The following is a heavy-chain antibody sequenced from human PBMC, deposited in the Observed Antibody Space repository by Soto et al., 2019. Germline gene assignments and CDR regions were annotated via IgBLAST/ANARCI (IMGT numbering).Heavy chain of an antibody. CDR3: GLQLWSEGSGMDF. D-gene: IGHD5-18*01. CDR2: IYYSGST. Sequence: LEPQCVRCTVSGGTIGGRIGYCILIRKQPGKGLEWIGYIYYSGSTNYNPSLKSRVTISVDTSKNQFSLKLSSVTAADTAVYYCGLQLWSEGSGMDFWGQGTTVPVSS. CDR1: GGTIGGRIGY. V-gene: IGHV4-61*01. J-gene: IGHJ6*02.